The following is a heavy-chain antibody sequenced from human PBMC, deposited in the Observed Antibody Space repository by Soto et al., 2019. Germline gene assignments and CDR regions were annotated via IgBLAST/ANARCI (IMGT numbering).Heavy chain of an antibody. CDR2: IYYSGST. CDR1: GGSISSYY. D-gene: IGHD3-10*01. Sequence: QVQLQESGPGLVKPSETLSLTCTVSGGSISSYYWSWIRQPPGKGLEWIGYIYYSGSTNYNPSLKSRVTISVDTSKNQFSLKLSSVTAADTAVYYCARVTMVRGVFDYWGQGTLVTVSS. CDR3: ARVTMVRGVFDY. V-gene: IGHV4-59*01. J-gene: IGHJ4*02.